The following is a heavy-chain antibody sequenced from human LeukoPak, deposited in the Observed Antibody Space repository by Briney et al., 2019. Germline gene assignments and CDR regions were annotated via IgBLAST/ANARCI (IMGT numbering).Heavy chain of an antibody. D-gene: IGHD4-23*01. CDR1: GYSISSGYY. V-gene: IGHV4-38-2*01. CDR3: ARHLDPPYYGGNSDYFDY. CDR2: IYHSGSA. Sequence: SETLSLTCAASGYSISSGYYWGWIRQPPGKGLEWIGSIYHSGSAYYNPSLKSRVTISVDTSKNQFSLKLSSVTAADTAVYYCARHLDPPYYGGNSDYFDYWGQGTLVTVSS. J-gene: IGHJ4*02.